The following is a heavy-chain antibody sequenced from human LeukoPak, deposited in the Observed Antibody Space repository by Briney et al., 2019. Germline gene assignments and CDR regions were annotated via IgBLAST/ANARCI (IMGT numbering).Heavy chain of an antibody. Sequence: SETLSLTCAVYGGSFSGYYWSWIRQPPGKGLEWIGEINHSGSTNYNPSLKSRVTISVDTSKNQFSLKLSSVTAADTAVYYCARVAVSAREYFDYWGQGTLVTVSS. CDR3: ARVAVSAREYFDY. J-gene: IGHJ4*02. V-gene: IGHV4-34*01. D-gene: IGHD2-21*02. CDR2: INHSGST. CDR1: GGSFSGYY.